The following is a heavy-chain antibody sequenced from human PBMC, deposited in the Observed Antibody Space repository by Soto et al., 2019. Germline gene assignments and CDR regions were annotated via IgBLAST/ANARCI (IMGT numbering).Heavy chain of an antibody. CDR2: IYSGGST. J-gene: IGHJ4*02. CDR3: ASQGYCSSTSCYFEYYFDY. D-gene: IGHD2-2*01. Sequence: GGSLRLSCAASGFTVSSNYMSWVRQAPGKGLEWVSVIYSGGSTYYADSVKGRFTISRDNSKNTLYLQMNSLRAEDTAVYYCASQGYCSSTSCYFEYYFDYWGQGTLVTVSS. V-gene: IGHV3-66*04. CDR1: GFTVSSNY.